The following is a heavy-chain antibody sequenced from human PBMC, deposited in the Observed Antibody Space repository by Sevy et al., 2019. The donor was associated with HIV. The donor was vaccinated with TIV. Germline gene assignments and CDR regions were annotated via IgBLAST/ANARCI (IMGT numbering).Heavy chain of an antibody. Sequence: ASVKVSCKASGYTFTSYGISWVRQAPGQGHEWMGWISAYNGNTNYAQKLQGRVTMTTDTSTSTAYMELRSLRSDDTAVYYCARDLGGYGGNSIDYWGQGTLVTVSS. D-gene: IGHD2-21*02. CDR1: GYTFTSYG. CDR2: ISAYNGNT. J-gene: IGHJ4*02. V-gene: IGHV1-18*01. CDR3: ARDLGGYGGNSIDY.